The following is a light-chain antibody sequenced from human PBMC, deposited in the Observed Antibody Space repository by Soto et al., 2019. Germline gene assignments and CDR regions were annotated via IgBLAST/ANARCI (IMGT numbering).Light chain of an antibody. Sequence: ETVMTQSPATLSVSPGERATLSCRASQSVSSNLAWYQQKPGQAPRLLIYGASTRATGIPARFSGSGSGTEFTLTISRLQSEDFAVYYCQQYNNWPYTFGQGTKLEIK. J-gene: IGKJ2*01. CDR1: QSVSSN. CDR2: GAS. V-gene: IGKV3-15*01. CDR3: QQYNNWPYT.